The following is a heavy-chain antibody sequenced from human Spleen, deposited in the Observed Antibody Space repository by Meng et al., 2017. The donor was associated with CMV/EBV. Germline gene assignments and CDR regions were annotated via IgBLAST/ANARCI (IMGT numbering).Heavy chain of an antibody. CDR1: YA. D-gene: IGHD2-2*03. V-gene: IGHV1-69*05. J-gene: IGHJ2*01. Sequence: YAISWVRTAPGQGLEWMGEMIPIFGTANYAQKFQGRFTITTDESTSTAYMELSSLRSEDTAVYYCARVRGSGYCSSTSCSTGYFDLWGRGTLVTVSS. CDR2: MIPIFGTA. CDR3: ARVRGSGYCSSTSCSTGYFDL.